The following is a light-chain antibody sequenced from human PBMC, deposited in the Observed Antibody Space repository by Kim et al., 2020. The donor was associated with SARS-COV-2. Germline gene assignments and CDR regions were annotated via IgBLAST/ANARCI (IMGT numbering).Light chain of an antibody. CDR1: QSSSIS. CDR3: QQFSSYPYT. Sequence: TSVGDRVTITCRASQSSSISVAWYQQKPGKAPKLLIYRTSSLQSGVPSRFSGSGSGTEFTLTISSLQPDDFATYYCQQFSSYPYTFGPGTKLEI. J-gene: IGKJ2*01. V-gene: IGKV1-5*03. CDR2: RTS.